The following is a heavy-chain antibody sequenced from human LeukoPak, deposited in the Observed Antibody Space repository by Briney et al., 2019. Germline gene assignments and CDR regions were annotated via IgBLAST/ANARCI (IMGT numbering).Heavy chain of an antibody. CDR2: IIPIFGTA. J-gene: IGHJ4*02. D-gene: IGHD3-10*01. V-gene: IGHV1-69*05. Sequence: SVKVSCKASGGTFSSYAISWVRQAPGQGLERMGGIIPIFGTANYAQKFQGRVTITTDESTSTAYMELSSLRSEDTAVYYCARDAYGSGSYYNGYYFDYWGQGTLVTVSS. CDR1: GGTFSSYA. CDR3: ARDAYGSGSYYNGYYFDY.